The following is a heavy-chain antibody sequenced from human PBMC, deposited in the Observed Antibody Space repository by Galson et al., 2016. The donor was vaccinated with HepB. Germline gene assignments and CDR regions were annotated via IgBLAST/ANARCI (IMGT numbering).Heavy chain of an antibody. V-gene: IGHV1-2*02. Sequence: SVKVSCKASGYNFTGYYIHWVRQAPGQGLEWMGWLNPKSGGTNYAQKFRGRVTMTRDTSISTAYMELTRLRSDDTAKYHCARDRDDISTGPSSLDSWGQGTLVTVSS. CDR2: LNPKSGGT. J-gene: IGHJ4*02. CDR3: ARDRDDISTGPSSLDS. CDR1: GYNFTGYY. D-gene: IGHD3-9*01.